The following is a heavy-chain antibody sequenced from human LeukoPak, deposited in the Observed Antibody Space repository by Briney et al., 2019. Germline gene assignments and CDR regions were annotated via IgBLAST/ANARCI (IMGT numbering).Heavy chain of an antibody. CDR2: ISSSGSTI. Sequence: GGSLRLSCAASGFTFSDYYMSWIRQAPGKGLERVSYISSSGSTIYYADSVKGRFTISRDNAKNSLYLQMNSLRAEDPAVYYCARWGIVVVPAGNVWGQGTLVTVSS. CDR1: GFTFSDYY. CDR3: ARWGIVVVPAGNV. V-gene: IGHV3-11*01. D-gene: IGHD2-2*01. J-gene: IGHJ4*02.